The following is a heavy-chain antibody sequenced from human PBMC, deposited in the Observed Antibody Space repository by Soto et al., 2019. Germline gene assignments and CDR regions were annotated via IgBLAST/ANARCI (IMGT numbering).Heavy chain of an antibody. Sequence: PGGSLRLSCAASGFTFSSYWMHWVRQAPGKGLVWVSRINSDGSSTSYADSVKGRFTISRDNAKNTLYLQMNSLRAEDTAVYYCARVLVYCSGGSCYSGYYYYGMDAWGQGTTVTV. J-gene: IGHJ6*02. CDR2: INSDGSST. CDR3: ARVLVYCSGGSCYSGYYYYGMDA. CDR1: GFTFSSYW. V-gene: IGHV3-74*01. D-gene: IGHD2-15*01.